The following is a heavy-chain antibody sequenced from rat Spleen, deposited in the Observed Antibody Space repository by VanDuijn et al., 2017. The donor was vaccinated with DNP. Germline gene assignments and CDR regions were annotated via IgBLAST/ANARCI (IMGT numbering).Heavy chain of an antibody. CDR1: GFTFSDSY. CDR2: ISTGGGNT. Sequence: EVQLVESGGGLVQPGRSLKLSCAASGFTFSDSYMAWVRQAPTKGLEWVAAISTGGGNTYYRDAVKGRFTISRDNAKSSLYLQMSSLKSEDTATYYCARHERYNLTFDYWGQGVMVTVSS. V-gene: IGHV5-25*01. CDR3: ARHERYNLTFDY. D-gene: IGHD1-5*01. J-gene: IGHJ2*01.